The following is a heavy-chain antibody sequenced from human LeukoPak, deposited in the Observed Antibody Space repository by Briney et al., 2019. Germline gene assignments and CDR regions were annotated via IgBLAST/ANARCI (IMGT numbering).Heavy chain of an antibody. CDR3: ARSRYCSSTSCYTELYYYYGMDV. Sequence: GASVKVSCKASGYTFTSYGISWVRQAPGQGLEWMGWISAYNGNTNYAQKLQGRVTMTTDTSTSTAYMELRSLRSDDTAVYYCARSRYCSSTSCYTELYYYYGMDVWGQGTTVTVSS. J-gene: IGHJ6*02. D-gene: IGHD2-2*02. CDR2: ISAYNGNT. CDR1: GYTFTSYG. V-gene: IGHV1-18*01.